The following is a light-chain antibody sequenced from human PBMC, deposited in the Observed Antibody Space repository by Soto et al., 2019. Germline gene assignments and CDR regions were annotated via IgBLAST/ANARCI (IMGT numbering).Light chain of an antibody. V-gene: IGKV3-20*01. CDR1: RSFASSY. CDR3: QHYGSSPPYT. CDR2: AAS. J-gene: IGKJ2*01. Sequence: EIVLTQSPDTLSLSPGERATLACRASRSFASSYLAWYQQKPGQAPRLLIYAASTRATGIPDRFSGSGSGTDFTLTISRLEPEDSAVYYCQHYGSSPPYTFGQGTKLEIK.